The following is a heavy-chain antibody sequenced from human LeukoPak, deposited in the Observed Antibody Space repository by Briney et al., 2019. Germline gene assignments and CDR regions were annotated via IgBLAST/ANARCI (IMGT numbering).Heavy chain of an antibody. CDR2: IRSKGNGGTG. J-gene: IGHJ4*02. CDR3: TGDSFYN. D-gene: IGHD2-2*01. CDR1: GFTLGDYA. Sequence: GGSLRLSCTASGFTLGDYAMSCVRQAPGNGLESVGFIRSKGNGGTGEYAAPVKCRFTISRDDSKSIAYLQTNSLKTEATDGYYCTGDSFYNWGQGTLVTVSS. V-gene: IGHV3-49*04.